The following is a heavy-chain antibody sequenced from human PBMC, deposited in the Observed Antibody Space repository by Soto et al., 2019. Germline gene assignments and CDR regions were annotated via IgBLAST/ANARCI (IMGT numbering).Heavy chain of an antibody. CDR1: GFPFISYA. Sequence: GGYLSLSWASSGFPFISYAISLCRQAPWRGLEWVSAISGSGGSTYYADSVKGRFTITRDNSKNTLYLQMNSLRAEDTAVYYCASGVVGNYYYYGMDVWGQGTTVTVSS. V-gene: IGHV3-23*01. CDR2: ISGSGGST. D-gene: IGHD2-21*01. CDR3: ASGVVGNYYYYGMDV. J-gene: IGHJ6*02.